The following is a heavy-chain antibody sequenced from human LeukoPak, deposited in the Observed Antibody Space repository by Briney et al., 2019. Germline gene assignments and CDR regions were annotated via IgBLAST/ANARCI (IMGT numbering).Heavy chain of an antibody. D-gene: IGHD2-15*01. CDR1: GITVSTNY. V-gene: IGHV3-53*01. CDR2: IYSTDKT. J-gene: IGHJ3*02. CDR3: TIMNVIRGGFDM. Sequence: GGSLRLSCAASGITVSTNYMNWVRQAPGKGLEWVSVIYSTDKTNYADSVQGRFTISRDPSKNTVYLQMNSLRGEDTAVYYCTIMNVIRGGFDMWGQGTMVTVSS.